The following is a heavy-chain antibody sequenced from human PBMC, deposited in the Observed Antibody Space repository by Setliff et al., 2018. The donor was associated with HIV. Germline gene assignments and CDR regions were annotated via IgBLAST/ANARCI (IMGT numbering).Heavy chain of an antibody. CDR3: ARARTDYYDRRRRSHYYIDV. V-gene: IGHV1-46*01. Sequence: ASVKVSCKASGYTFTQYYIHWVRQAPGQGLEWMGIINPSGGSTGYAQKFQGRVTVTSDTSTSTLHMELSSLRSDDTAVYYCARARTDYYDRRRRSHYYIDVWARGATVTVSS. D-gene: IGHD3-22*01. J-gene: IGHJ6*03. CDR2: INPSGGST. CDR1: GYTFTQYY.